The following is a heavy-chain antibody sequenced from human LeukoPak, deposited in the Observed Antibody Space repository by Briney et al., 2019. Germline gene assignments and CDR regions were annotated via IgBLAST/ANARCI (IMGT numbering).Heavy chain of an antibody. D-gene: IGHD1-20*01. V-gene: IGHV3-48*04. CDR3: ARDDTITGHFDY. CDR1: GFLFSTYS. Sequence: PGGSLRLSCAASGFLFSTYSMNWVRQAPGKGLEWVSYISGGSTNTFYADSVKGRFTISRDNAKNPLYLRMNSLRAEDTAVYYCARDDTITGHFDYWGQGTLVTVSS. CDR2: ISGGSTNT. J-gene: IGHJ4*02.